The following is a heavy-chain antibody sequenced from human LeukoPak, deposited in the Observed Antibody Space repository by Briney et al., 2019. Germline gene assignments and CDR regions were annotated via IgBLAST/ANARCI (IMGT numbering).Heavy chain of an antibody. CDR2: IKQDESEK. V-gene: IGHV3-7*01. Sequence: PGGSLRLSCAASGFTFRGFLMSWVRQTPGKGLEWVANIKQDESEKYYADAVKGRFTISRDNTKNSLSLQMNSLTAEDTAVYYCARAGNNWNYVYWGQGTLVTVSS. CDR1: GFTFRGFL. CDR3: ARAGNNWNYVY. J-gene: IGHJ4*02. D-gene: IGHD1-7*01.